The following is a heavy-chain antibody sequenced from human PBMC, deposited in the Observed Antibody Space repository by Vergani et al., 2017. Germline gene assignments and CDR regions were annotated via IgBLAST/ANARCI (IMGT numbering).Heavy chain of an antibody. J-gene: IGHJ6*02. Sequence: EVQLVESGGGLVQPGRSLRLSCAASGFTFSSYSMNWVRQAPGKGLEWVSSISSSSSYIYYADSVKGRFTISRDNAKNSLYLQMNSLRAEDTAVYYCGGCYAPSNYYYYGMDVWGQGTTVTVSS. D-gene: IGHD2-15*01. V-gene: IGHV3-21*01. CDR3: GGCYAPSNYYYYGMDV. CDR2: ISSSSSYI. CDR1: GFTFSSYS.